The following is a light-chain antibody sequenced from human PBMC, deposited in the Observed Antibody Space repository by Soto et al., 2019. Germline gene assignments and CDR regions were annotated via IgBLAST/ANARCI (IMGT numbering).Light chain of an antibody. J-gene: IGKJ1*01. CDR1: QSVSSN. Sequence: EIVMTQSPATLSVSPGERATLSCRASQSVSSNLAWYQQKPGQAPRLLIYGASTRATGIPARFSGSGSGTEFTLTISGLPSEDFAVYYCQQYNNWWTFGQGTKVE. V-gene: IGKV3-15*01. CDR2: GAS. CDR3: QQYNNWWT.